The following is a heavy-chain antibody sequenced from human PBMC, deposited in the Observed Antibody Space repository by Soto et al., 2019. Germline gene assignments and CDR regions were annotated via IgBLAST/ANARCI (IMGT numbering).Heavy chain of an antibody. V-gene: IGHV4-34*02. CDR3: ARGGGFTAGRMVWFDS. D-gene: IGHD6-6*01. Sequence: QVQLQQGGAGLLKPSETLFLTCAVSGGSLNDFYWSWIRQSPGKGLEWIGVINHRGTINYNPALRSRVTMSVDTSKNEFSLKLRSVTAADTAVYFCARGGGFTAGRMVWFDSWGQGSLVTVSS. CDR2: INHRGTI. J-gene: IGHJ5*01. CDR1: GGSLNDFY.